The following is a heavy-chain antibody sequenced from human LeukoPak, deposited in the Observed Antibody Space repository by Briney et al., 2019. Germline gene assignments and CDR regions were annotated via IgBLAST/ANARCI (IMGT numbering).Heavy chain of an antibody. Sequence: SETLSLTRTVSGGSISSYYWSWIRQPPGKGLEWIGYIYYSGSTNYNPSLKSRVTISVDTSKNQFSLKLSSVTAADTAVYYCARARIVVVVAAARNYYYYYMDVWGKGTTVTVSS. CDR1: GGSISSYY. CDR2: IYYSGST. D-gene: IGHD2-15*01. V-gene: IGHV4-59*01. CDR3: ARARIVVVVAAARNYYYYYMDV. J-gene: IGHJ6*03.